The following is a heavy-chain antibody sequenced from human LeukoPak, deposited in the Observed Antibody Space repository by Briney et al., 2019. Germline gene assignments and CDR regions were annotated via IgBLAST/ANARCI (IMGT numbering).Heavy chain of an antibody. V-gene: IGHV4-39*01. D-gene: IGHD4-17*01. CDR1: GGAISSSSHY. J-gene: IGHJ2*01. CDR2: IYNSGSI. CDR3: ARNRTVTDWFFDL. Sequence: SETLSLTCTVSGGAISSSSHYWGWIRQPPGKGLEWIGSIYNSGSIVYNPSLKSRVAISVDTSRNQFSLKLSSVIASDTAVYYCARNRTVTDWFFDLWGRGTLVTVSS.